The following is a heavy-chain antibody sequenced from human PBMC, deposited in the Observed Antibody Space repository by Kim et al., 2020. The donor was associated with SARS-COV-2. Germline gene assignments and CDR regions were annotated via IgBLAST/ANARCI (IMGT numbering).Heavy chain of an antibody. D-gene: IGHD3-22*01. Sequence: SRVTISVDTSKNQFSLKLSSVTAADTAVYYCARLGRYYYDSSGYYQGFDYWGQGTLVTVSS. J-gene: IGHJ4*02. CDR3: ARLGRYYYDSSGYYQGFDY. V-gene: IGHV4-59*08.